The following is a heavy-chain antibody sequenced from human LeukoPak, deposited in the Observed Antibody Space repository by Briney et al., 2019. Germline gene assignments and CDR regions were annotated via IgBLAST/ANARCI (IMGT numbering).Heavy chain of an antibody. CDR3: ASGMITFGGVIVGAFDI. CDR2: IYSGGST. V-gene: IGHV3-53*04. D-gene: IGHD3-16*02. CDR1: GFTVSSNY. Sequence: PGGSLRLSCAASGFTVSSNYMSWVRQAPGQGLEWVSVIYSGGSTYYADSAKGRFTISRHNSKNTLYLQMNSLRAEDTAVYYCASGMITFGGVIVGAFDIWGQGTMVTVSS. J-gene: IGHJ3*02.